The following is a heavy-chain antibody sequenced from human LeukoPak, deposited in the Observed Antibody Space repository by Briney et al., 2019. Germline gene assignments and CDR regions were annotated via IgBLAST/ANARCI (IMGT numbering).Heavy chain of an antibody. Sequence: GGSLRLSCAASGFTFSNAWMSWVRQAPGKGLEWVANINQDGSEKYYLDSAKGRFTISRDNARNSLYLQMNSLRAEDTAVYYCARDPYYHDNSFGAFDVWGQGTMVTVS. CDR3: ARDPYYHDNSFGAFDV. J-gene: IGHJ3*01. CDR2: INQDGSEK. V-gene: IGHV3-7*01. CDR1: GFTFSNAW. D-gene: IGHD3-22*01.